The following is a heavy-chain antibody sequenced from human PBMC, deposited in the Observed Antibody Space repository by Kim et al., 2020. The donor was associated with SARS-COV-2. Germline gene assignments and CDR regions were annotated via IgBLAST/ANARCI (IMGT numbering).Heavy chain of an antibody. CDR1: GYTFTSYA. Sequence: ASVKVSCKASGYTFTSYAMHWVRQAPGQRLEWMGWINAGNGNTKYSQKFQGRVTITRDTSASTAYMELSSLRSEDTAVYYCARGPSAVATIKGVDYWGQGTLVTVSS. CDR3: ARGPSAVATIKGVDY. CDR2: INAGNGNT. J-gene: IGHJ4*02. V-gene: IGHV1-3*01. D-gene: IGHD5-12*01.